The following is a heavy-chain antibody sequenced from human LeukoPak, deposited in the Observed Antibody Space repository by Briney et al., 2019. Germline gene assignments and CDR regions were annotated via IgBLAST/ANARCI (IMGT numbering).Heavy chain of an antibody. J-gene: IGHJ4*02. V-gene: IGHV3-11*04. CDR3: ARHMERWQQFTRSLDY. CDR2: ISSSGSTI. Sequence: LSLPFAVSGGSFNRHFWSWIRTPPGTGPGWDSYISSSGSTIYYAGTVKGRFTISRDNAKTSLYLQMNSLRAEDTAVYYCARHMERWQQFTRSLDYWGQGTLVTVSS. D-gene: IGHD5-24*01. CDR1: GGSFNRHF.